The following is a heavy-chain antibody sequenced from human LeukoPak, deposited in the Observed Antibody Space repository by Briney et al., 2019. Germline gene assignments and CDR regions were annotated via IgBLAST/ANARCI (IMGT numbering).Heavy chain of an antibody. CDR1: GGSISSSSYY. V-gene: IGHV4-39*01. D-gene: IGHD3-10*01. CDR3: VRLSRGPTYRYDF. Sequence: SETLSLTCTVSGGSISSSSYYWGWIRQPPGKGLECIGSLFYSGRTYYNPSLKSRVTISVDTSKNQFSLKLSSVTAADTAVYYCVRLSRGPTYRYDFWGQGTLVTVSS. CDR2: LFYSGRT. J-gene: IGHJ4*02.